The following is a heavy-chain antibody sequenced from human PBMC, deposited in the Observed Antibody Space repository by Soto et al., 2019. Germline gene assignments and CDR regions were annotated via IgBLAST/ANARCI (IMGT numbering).Heavy chain of an antibody. CDR3: ARVGPTGWFDP. CDR2: INTKTGGT. Sequence: ASVKVSCKASGYSFTDYYMHWVRQAPGQGLEWMGWINTKTGGTNYAQNFQGRVAMTGDTSINTAYMELNRLRSDDTAVYYCARVGPTGWFDPWGQGTLVTVSS. V-gene: IGHV1-2*02. CDR1: GYSFTDYY. J-gene: IGHJ5*02.